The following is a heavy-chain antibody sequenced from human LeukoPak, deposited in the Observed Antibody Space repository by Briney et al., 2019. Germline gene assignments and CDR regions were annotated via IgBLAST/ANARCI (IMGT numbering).Heavy chain of an antibody. CDR3: ARDAVYYDSSGYWPNGVAFDI. J-gene: IGHJ3*02. Sequence: SETLSLTCTVSGGSISSSSYYWGWIRQPPGKGLEWIGSIYYSGSTYYNPSLKSRVTISVDTSKNQFSLKLSSVTAADTAVYYCARDAVYYDSSGYWPNGVAFDIWGQGTMVTVSS. CDR2: IYYSGST. CDR1: GGSISSSSYY. D-gene: IGHD3-22*01. V-gene: IGHV4-39*07.